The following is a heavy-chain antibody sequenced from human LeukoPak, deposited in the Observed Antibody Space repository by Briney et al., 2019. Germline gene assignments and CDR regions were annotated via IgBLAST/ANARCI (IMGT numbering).Heavy chain of an antibody. V-gene: IGHV3-15*01. D-gene: IGHD5-18*01. Sequence: KAGGSLRLSCAASGFTFSNACMSWVRQAPGKGLEWVAHIKTKTNGRTTDYAAPVQGTFTISRDDTKNTMYLQMNSLNSESADLYYCTTWTWIQLWFADYWGQGTLVTVSS. CDR2: IKTKTNGRTT. J-gene: IGHJ4*02. CDR3: TTWTWIQLWFADY. CDR1: GFTFSNAC.